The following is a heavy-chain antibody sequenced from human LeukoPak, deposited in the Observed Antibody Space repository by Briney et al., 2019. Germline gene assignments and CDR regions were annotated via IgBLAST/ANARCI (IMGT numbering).Heavy chain of an antibody. CDR3: ARDAYCTNGVCRYSGRDY. CDR1: GYTFTSYG. J-gene: IGHJ4*02. V-gene: IGHV1-18*01. Sequence: GASVKVSCKASGYTFTSYGISWVRQAPGQGLEWMGWISAYNGNTNYAQKLQGRVIMTTDTSTSTAYMELRSLRSDDTAVYYCARDAYCTNGVCRYSGRDYWGQGTLVTVSS. D-gene: IGHD2-8*01. CDR2: ISAYNGNT.